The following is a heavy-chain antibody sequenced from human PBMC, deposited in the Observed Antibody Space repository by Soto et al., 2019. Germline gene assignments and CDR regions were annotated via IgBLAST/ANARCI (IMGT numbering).Heavy chain of an antibody. CDR2: IYYSGST. CDR1: GGSISSSSYY. CDR3: ARHGWDYYGSGAFDY. V-gene: IGHV4-39*01. J-gene: IGHJ4*02. D-gene: IGHD3-10*01. Sequence: SETLSLTCTVSGGSISSSSYYWGWSRQPPGKGLEWIGSIYYSGSTYYNPSLKSRVTISVDTSKNQFSLKLSSVTAADTAVYYCARHGWDYYGSGAFDYWGQGTLVTVSS.